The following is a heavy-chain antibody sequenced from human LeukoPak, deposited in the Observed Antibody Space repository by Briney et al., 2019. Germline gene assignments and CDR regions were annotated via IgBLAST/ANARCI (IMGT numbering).Heavy chain of an antibody. D-gene: IGHD4-17*01. CDR2: INPNSGGT. V-gene: IGHV1-2*02. CDR1: GYTFTGYY. CDR3: ARDAYGDYGGVDY. J-gene: IGHJ4*02. Sequence: ASVKVSCKASGYTFTGYYMHWVRQAPGQGLEWMGWINPNSGGTNYAQKFQGRVTMTRDTSISTAFMELSRLRSDDTAVYYCARDAYGDYGGVDYWGQGTLVTVSS.